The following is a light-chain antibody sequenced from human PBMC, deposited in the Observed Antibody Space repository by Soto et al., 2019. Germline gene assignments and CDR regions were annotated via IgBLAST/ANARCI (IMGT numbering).Light chain of an antibody. CDR1: QTVSSSY. Sequence: SPAPLSLSPGDRATLSCGASQTVSSSYLAWYRQTPGLAPTLLIYDASSRAAGIPDRFSGSGSETDFTLIISRVEPEDFAVYYCQQYASSPITFGQGTRMEIK. V-gene: IGKV3D-20*01. CDR2: DAS. CDR3: QQYASSPIT. J-gene: IGKJ5*01.